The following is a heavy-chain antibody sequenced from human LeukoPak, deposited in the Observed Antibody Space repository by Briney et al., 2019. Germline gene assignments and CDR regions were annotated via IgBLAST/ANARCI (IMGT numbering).Heavy chain of an antibody. V-gene: IGHV4-34*01. CDR1: GGSFSGYY. Sequence: SETLSLTCAVYGGSFSGYYWSWIRQPPGKGLEWIGEINHSGSTNYNPSLKSRVTISVDTSKNQFSLKLSSATAADTAVYYCARRRGVAAAGRGPRQNWFDPWGQGTLVTVSS. D-gene: IGHD6-13*01. CDR3: ARRRGVAAAGRGPRQNWFDP. CDR2: INHSGST. J-gene: IGHJ5*02.